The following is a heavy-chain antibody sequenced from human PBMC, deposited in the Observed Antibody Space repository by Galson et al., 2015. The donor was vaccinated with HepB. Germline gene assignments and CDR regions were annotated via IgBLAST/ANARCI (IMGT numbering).Heavy chain of an antibody. CDR2: IIPIFGTA. J-gene: IGHJ3*02. CDR1: GGTFSSYA. CDR3: ARDRVVGAISDAFDI. D-gene: IGHD1-26*01. V-gene: IGHV1-69*13. Sequence: SVKVSCKASGGTFSSYAISWVRQAPGQGLEWMGGIIPIFGTANYAQKFQGRVTITADESTSTAYMELSSLRSEDTAVYYCARDRVVGAISDAFDIWGQGTMVTVSS.